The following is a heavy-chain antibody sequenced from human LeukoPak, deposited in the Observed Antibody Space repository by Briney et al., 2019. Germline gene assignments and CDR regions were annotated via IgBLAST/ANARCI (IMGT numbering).Heavy chain of an antibody. Sequence: GGSLKLSCAASGFTFSGSAMHWVRQASGKGLEWVGRIRSKANSYATAYAASVKGRFTISRDDSKNTAYLQMNSLRAEDTAVYYCAKPSLAHTGIVVVITGNYFDYWGQGTLVTVSS. D-gene: IGHD3-22*01. V-gene: IGHV3-73*01. CDR2: IRSKANSYAT. CDR1: GFTFSGSA. CDR3: AKPSLAHTGIVVVITGNYFDY. J-gene: IGHJ4*02.